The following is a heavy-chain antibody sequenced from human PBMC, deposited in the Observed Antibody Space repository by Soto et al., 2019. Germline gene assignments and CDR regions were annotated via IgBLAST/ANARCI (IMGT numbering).Heavy chain of an antibody. CDR3: ARDAAVAGNSYGLDV. Sequence: QVQVVQSGAEVKKPGASVKVSCKASGLTFNSCGISWVRQVPGQGLEWMGWISGYNGNTNYAQSLQDRVTMTTDTSARTAYMELRSLTSDDTAVYYCARDAAVAGNSYGLDVWGQGTTVTVSS. J-gene: IGHJ6*02. CDR1: GLTFNSCG. D-gene: IGHD6-19*01. CDR2: ISGYNGNT. V-gene: IGHV1-18*04.